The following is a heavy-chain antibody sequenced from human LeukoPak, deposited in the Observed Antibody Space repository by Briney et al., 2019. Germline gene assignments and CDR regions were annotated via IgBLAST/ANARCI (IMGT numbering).Heavy chain of an antibody. CDR3: AREQRGYSYGIPLFRWFDP. V-gene: IGHV1-46*01. J-gene: IGHJ5*02. CDR1: GYTFTSYY. D-gene: IGHD5-18*01. CDR2: INPSGGST. Sequence: ASVKVSCKASGYTFTSYYMHWVRQAPGQGLEWMGIINPSGGSTSYAQKFQGRVTMTRDTSTSTVYMELSSLRSEDTAVYYCAREQRGYSYGIPLFRWFDPWGQGTLVTVSS.